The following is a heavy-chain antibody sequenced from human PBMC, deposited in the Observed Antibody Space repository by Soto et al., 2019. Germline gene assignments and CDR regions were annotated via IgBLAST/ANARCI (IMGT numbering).Heavy chain of an antibody. CDR2: VPYTGAQT. J-gene: IGHJ4*02. CDR3: AKDWGRIAVAGWTD. CDR1: GFTFSSYA. Sequence: EVPLLESGGGLVQPGGSLRLSCTASGFTFSSYAMSWARQAPGKGLEWLATFAVPYTGAQTFYADSVVGRLTISRDDSKNTLYLQLNSLRVEDTAVYYFAKDWGRIAVAGWTDWGPGTLVTVSS. D-gene: IGHD6-19*01. V-gene: IGHV3-23*01.